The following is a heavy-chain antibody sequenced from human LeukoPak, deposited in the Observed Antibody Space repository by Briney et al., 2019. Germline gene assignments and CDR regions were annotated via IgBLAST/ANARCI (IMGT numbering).Heavy chain of an antibody. J-gene: IGHJ4*02. CDR2: IRYDGSNK. Sequence: GGSLRLSCAASGFTFSSYGMHWVRQAPGKGLEWVAFIRYDGSNKYYADSVKGRFTISRDNSKNTLYLQMNSLRAEDTAVYYCAKDILDQYYFDYWGQGTLVTVFS. V-gene: IGHV3-30*02. D-gene: IGHD1-1*01. CDR3: AKDILDQYYFDY. CDR1: GFTFSSYG.